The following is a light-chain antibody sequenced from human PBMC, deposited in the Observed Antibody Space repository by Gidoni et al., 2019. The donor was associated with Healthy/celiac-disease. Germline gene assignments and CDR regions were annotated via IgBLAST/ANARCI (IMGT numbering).Light chain of an antibody. J-gene: IGLJ3*02. CDR3: QVWDSSSAL. CDR2: DDS. V-gene: IGLV3-21*02. Sequence: SSILTPPPSLPVAPGQTARSTCGGNNIGSKRVHWYQQKPGQAPVLVVYDDSDRPSGIPERFSGSNSGNTATLTISRVEAGDEADYYCQVWDSSSALFGGGTKLTVL. CDR1: NIGSKR.